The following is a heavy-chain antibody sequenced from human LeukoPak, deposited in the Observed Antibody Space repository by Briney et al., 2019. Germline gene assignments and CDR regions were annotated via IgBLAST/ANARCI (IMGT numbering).Heavy chain of an antibody. D-gene: IGHD3-16*01. CDR2: TSPISSTV. CDR1: GYSFIGNY. J-gene: IGHJ3*02. CDR3: ARDRGDVFDI. V-gene: IGHV1-69*05. Sequence: SVKVSCKTSGYSFIGNYIHWVRQAPGQGLEWMGGTSPISSTVDHAQKLQGRVTITTDEPTSTTFMELSSLRSEDTAVYYCARDRGDVFDIWGQGAKVSVSS.